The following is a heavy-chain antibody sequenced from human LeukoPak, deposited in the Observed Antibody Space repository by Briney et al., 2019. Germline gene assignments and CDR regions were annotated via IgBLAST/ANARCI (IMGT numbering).Heavy chain of an antibody. CDR1: GGTFSSYA. J-gene: IGHJ4*02. Sequence: GSSVKVSCKASGGTFSSYAISWVRQAPGQGLEWMGRIIPIFGIANYAQKFQGRVTITADKSTSTAYMELSSQRSEDTAVYYCARLGDGYNSGYFDYWGQGTLVTVSS. CDR2: IIPIFGIA. V-gene: IGHV1-69*04. CDR3: ARLGDGYNSGYFDY. D-gene: IGHD5-24*01.